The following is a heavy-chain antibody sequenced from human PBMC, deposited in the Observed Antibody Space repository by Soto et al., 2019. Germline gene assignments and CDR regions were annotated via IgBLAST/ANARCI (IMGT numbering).Heavy chain of an antibody. CDR2: IYYSGST. J-gene: IGHJ4*02. CDR3: ARENPYYYGSGSYYKNGGYFDY. D-gene: IGHD3-10*01. CDR1: GGSISSGGYY. V-gene: IGHV4-31*03. Sequence: PSETLSLTCTVFGGSISSGGYYWSWIRQHPGKGLEWIGYIYYSGSTYYNPSLKSRVTISVDTSKNQFSLKLSSVTAADTAVYYCARENPYYYGSGSYYKNGGYFDYWGQGTLVTVSS.